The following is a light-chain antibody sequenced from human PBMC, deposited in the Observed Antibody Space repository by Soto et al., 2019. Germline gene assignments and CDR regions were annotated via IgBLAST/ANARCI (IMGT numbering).Light chain of an antibody. CDR2: WAS. Sequence: DIVMTQSPDSLAVSLGERATINCKSSQSVLYSSNNKNYLAWYQQKPGQPPKLLIYWASTREFGVPDRFSGSGSGTDFTLTISSLQAEDVAVYYCQQYYTIPLTFGGGTKVDI. J-gene: IGKJ4*01. CDR1: QSVLYSSNNKNY. CDR3: QQYYTIPLT. V-gene: IGKV4-1*01.